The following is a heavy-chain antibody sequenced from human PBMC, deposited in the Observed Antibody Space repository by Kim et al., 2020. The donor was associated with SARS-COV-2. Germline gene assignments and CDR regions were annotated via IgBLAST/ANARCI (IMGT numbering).Heavy chain of an antibody. Sequence: TYYDPSLCSRVTISAGTSRNQFSLALSSVAGADTAVYYCARRGWELYAFDYWGQGALVTVSS. V-gene: IGHV4-39*01. CDR3: ARRGWELYAFDY. D-gene: IGHD3-10*01. CDR2: T. J-gene: IGHJ4*02.